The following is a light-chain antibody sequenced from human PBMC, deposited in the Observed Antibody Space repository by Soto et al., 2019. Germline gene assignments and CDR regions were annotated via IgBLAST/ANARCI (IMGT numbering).Light chain of an antibody. Sequence: QSVLTQPPSVSGAPGQRVTISCTGSSSNIGAGYDVNWYQQLPGRAPKLLIYGNTNRPSGVPDRFSGSKSGTSGSLAISGLQTEDEAEYSCQSWDTSLSGSVFGGGTKVTVL. V-gene: IGLV1-40*01. J-gene: IGLJ2*01. CDR3: QSWDTSLSGSV. CDR2: GNT. CDR1: SSNIGAGYD.